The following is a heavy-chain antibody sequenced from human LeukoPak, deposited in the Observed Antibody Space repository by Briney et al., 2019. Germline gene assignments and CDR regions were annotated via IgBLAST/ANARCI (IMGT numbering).Heavy chain of an antibody. CDR1: GFTFSNAW. D-gene: IGHD3-10*01. J-gene: IGHJ5*02. Sequence: KPGGSLRLSCAASGFTFSNAWMSWVRQAPGKGLEWVGRIKSKTDGGTTDYAAPVKGRFTISRDDSKNTLYLQMNSLKTEDTAVYYYTGEGGRGRGRLDPWGQGTLVTVSS. CDR2: IKSKTDGGTT. V-gene: IGHV3-15*01. CDR3: TGEGGRGRGRLDP.